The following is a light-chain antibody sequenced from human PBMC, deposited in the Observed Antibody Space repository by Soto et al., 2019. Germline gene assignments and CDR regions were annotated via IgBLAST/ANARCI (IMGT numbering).Light chain of an antibody. J-gene: IGLJ1*01. CDR1: SSNIGAPYD. V-gene: IGLV1-40*01. Sequence: QSVLTQPPSVSGAPGQGVTISCTGSSSNIGAPYDVHWYQHLPGTAPKLLIDGGNNRPSGVPDRFSGSRSGTSASLAITGLQAEDEADYYGQSYDMSLNNHVFGTGTKLTVL. CDR2: GGN. CDR3: QSYDMSLNNHV.